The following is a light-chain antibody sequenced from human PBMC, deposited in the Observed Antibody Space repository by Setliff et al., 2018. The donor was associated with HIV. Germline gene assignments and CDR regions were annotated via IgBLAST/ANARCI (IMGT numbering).Light chain of an antibody. V-gene: IGLV2-23*02. Sequence: QSALTQPASVSGSPGQSITISCTGTSSDVGGYSFVSWYRQHPGKAPKIMIYEVTKRPSGVSDRFSGSKSGNTASLTISWLQADDEADYYCCSYASYSTYVFGSGTKVTVL. J-gene: IGLJ1*01. CDR2: EVT. CDR1: SSDVGGYSF. CDR3: CSYASYSTYV.